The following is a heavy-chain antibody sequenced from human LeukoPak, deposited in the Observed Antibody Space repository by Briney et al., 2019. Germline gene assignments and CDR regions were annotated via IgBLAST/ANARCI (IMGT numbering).Heavy chain of an antibody. CDR1: GGTFSSYA. CDR2: IIPIFGTA. V-gene: IGHV1-69*05. CDR3: ARAPWLRLGVLNY. Sequence: SVKVSCKASGGTFSSYAISWVRQAPGQGLEWMGRIIPIFGTANYAQKFQGRVTITTDESTSTAYMELSSLRSEDTAVYYCARAPWLRLGVLNYRGQGTLVTVSS. D-gene: IGHD5-12*01. J-gene: IGHJ4*02.